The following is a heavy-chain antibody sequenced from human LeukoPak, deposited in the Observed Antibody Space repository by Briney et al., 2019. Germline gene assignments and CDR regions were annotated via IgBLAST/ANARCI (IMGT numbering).Heavy chain of an antibody. D-gene: IGHD6-19*01. Sequence: GRSLRLSCAASGFTFSSYGMHWVRQAPGKGLEWVAVISYDGSNKYYADSVKGRFTISRDNSKNTLYLQMNSLRAEDTAVYYCARVPQWPPPARFDYWGRGTLVTVSS. CDR2: ISYDGSNK. CDR1: GFTFSSYG. CDR3: ARVPQWPPPARFDY. V-gene: IGHV3-30*03. J-gene: IGHJ4*02.